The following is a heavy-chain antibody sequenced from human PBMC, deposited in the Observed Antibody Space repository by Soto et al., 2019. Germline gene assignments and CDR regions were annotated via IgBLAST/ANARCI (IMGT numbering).Heavy chain of an antibody. CDR2: MNPNSGNT. Sequence: GASVKVSCKASGYTFTSYDINWVRQATGQGLEWMGWMNPNSGNTGYAQKFQGRVTMTRNTSISTAYMELSSLRSEDTAVYYCARSGYCSGGSCRGKRSWFDPWGQGTLVTVSS. D-gene: IGHD2-15*01. J-gene: IGHJ5*02. V-gene: IGHV1-8*01. CDR3: ARSGYCSGGSCRGKRSWFDP. CDR1: GYTFTSYD.